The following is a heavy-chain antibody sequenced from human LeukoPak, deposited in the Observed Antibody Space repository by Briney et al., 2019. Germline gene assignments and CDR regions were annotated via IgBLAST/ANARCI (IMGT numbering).Heavy chain of an antibody. Sequence: GGSLRLSCAASGFTLSSYAMSWVRQAPGKGLEWVANIKPDGSEKYYVDSVKGRFTISRDNAKNSLYLQMNSLRAEDTAVYASGYSSSWATFDYWGRGTLVTVSS. CDR2: IKPDGSEK. V-gene: IGHV3-7*01. CDR1: GFTLSSYA. D-gene: IGHD6-13*01. J-gene: IGHJ4*02. CDR3: GYSSSWATFDY.